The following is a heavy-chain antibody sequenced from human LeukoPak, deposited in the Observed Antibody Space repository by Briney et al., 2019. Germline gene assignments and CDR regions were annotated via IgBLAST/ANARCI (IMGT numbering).Heavy chain of an antibody. CDR2: ISYDGSNK. CDR1: GFTFSSYG. J-gene: IGHJ3*02. D-gene: IGHD4-11*01. V-gene: IGHV3-30*03. CDR3: ARDYSNYNDAFDI. Sequence: GGSLRLSCAASGFTFSSYGMHWVRQAPGKGLEWVAVISYDGSNKYYADPVKGRFTISRDNSKNTLYLQMNSLRAEDTAVYYCARDYSNYNDAFDIWGQGTMVTVSS.